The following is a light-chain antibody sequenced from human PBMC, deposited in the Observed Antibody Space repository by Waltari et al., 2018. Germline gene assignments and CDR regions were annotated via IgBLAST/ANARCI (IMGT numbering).Light chain of an antibody. J-gene: IGKJ4*01. CDR3: QQYYSAPLT. CDR2: GTS. Sequence: DIVMTQSPDSLAVSLGETTTLNCKSSQTILYSSYNKNYLAWYQVKPGQAPKLLVYGTSTRESGVPDRFSGSGSGTDFSLTISSLQAEDVAVYYCQQYYSAPLTFGGGTKVEIK. CDR1: QTILYSSYNKNY. V-gene: IGKV4-1*01.